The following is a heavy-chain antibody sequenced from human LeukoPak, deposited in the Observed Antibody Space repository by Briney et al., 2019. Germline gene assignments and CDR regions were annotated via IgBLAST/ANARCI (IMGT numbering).Heavy chain of an antibody. D-gene: IGHD1-7*01. J-gene: IGHJ4*02. Sequence: GGSLRLSCAASGFTFSSYAMHWVRQAPGKGLEWVAVISYDGSNKYYADSVKGRFTISRDNSKNTLYLQMNSLRAEDTAVYYCARGFYELELLPCLYWGQGTLVTVSS. V-gene: IGHV3-30-3*01. CDR2: ISYDGSNK. CDR1: GFTFSSYA. CDR3: ARGFYELELLPCLY.